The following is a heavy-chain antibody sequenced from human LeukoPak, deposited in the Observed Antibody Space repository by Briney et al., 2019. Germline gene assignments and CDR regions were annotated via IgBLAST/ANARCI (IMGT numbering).Heavy chain of an antibody. V-gene: IGHV3-23*01. J-gene: IGHJ4*02. Sequence: GGSLRLSCAASGFTFSNYTMSWVRQAPGKGLEWVSGVSVSGAHYADSVKGRFTVSRDSSKETLYLQLNSLRPEDTAVYYCAKDSNSVIMWFENWGQGTLVTVSS. CDR2: VSVSGA. CDR3: AKDSNSVIMWFEN. D-gene: IGHD3-10*01. CDR1: GFTFSNYT.